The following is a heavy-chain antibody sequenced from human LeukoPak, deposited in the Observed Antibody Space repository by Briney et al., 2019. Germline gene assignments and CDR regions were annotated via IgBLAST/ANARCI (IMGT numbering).Heavy chain of an antibody. Sequence: GGSLRLSCAASGFTFRAYTMSWVRQAPGKGLEWVSAISGSGGSTYYADSVKGRFTISRDNSRNTLYLQMNSLRAEDTAVYYCAKDGGTGYSSSWSSMYYYYYYMDVWGKGTTVTISS. CDR1: GFTFRAYT. D-gene: IGHD6-13*01. V-gene: IGHV3-23*01. J-gene: IGHJ6*03. CDR2: ISGSGGST. CDR3: AKDGGTGYSSSWSSMYYYYYYMDV.